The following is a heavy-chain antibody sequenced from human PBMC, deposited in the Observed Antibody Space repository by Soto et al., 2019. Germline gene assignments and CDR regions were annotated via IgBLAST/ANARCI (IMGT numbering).Heavy chain of an antibody. D-gene: IGHD4-17*01. V-gene: IGHV1-8*01. J-gene: IGHJ4*02. CDR3: ARGGHYPQSSHFDY. CDR2: MNPNSGNT. CDR1: GYTFTSYD. Sequence: ASVKVSCKASGYTFTSYDINWVRQATGQGLEWMGWMNPNSGNTGYAQKFQGRVTMTRNTSISKAYMELSSLGSEDTAVYYCARGGHYPQSSHFDYWGQGTLVTVSS.